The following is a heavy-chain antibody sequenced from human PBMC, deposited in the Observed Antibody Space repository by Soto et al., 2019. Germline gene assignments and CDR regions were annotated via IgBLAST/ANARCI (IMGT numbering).Heavy chain of an antibody. CDR1: GFTFSSYG. CDR2: ISYDGSNK. Sequence: QVQLVESGGGVVQPGRSLRLSCAASGFTFSSYGMHWVRQAPGKGLEWVAVISYDGSNKYYADSVKGRFTISRDNSKNTLYLQMNSLRAEDTAVYYCAKVGGYIAAACSAEGMDVWGQGTTVTVSS. V-gene: IGHV3-30*18. D-gene: IGHD6-13*01. J-gene: IGHJ6*02. CDR3: AKVGGYIAAACSAEGMDV.